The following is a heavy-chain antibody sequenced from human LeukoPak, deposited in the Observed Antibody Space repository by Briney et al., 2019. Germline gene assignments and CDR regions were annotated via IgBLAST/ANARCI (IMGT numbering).Heavy chain of an antibody. CDR2: INPNSGGT. CDR3: ARDLWFGINRYYYYMDV. V-gene: IGHV1-2*02. Sequence: ASVKVSCKASGYTFTGYYMHWVRQAPGQGLEWMGWINPNSGGTNYAQKFQGRVTMTRDTSISTAYMELSRLRSDDTAVYYCARDLWFGINRYYYYMDVWGKGTTVTISS. D-gene: IGHD3-10*01. CDR1: GYTFTGYY. J-gene: IGHJ6*03.